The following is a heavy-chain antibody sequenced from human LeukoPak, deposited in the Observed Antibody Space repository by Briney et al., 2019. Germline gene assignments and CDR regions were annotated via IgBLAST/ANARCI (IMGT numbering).Heavy chain of an antibody. Sequence: GGSLRLSCAASGFTFSSYAMHWVRQAPGKGLEWVAVISYDGSNKYYADSVKGRFTISRDNSKNTLYLQMNSLRAEDTAVYYCARDRIAVAVTAAFDIWGQGTMVTVSS. CDR3: ARDRIAVAVTAAFDI. CDR1: GFTFSSYA. V-gene: IGHV3-30-3*01. CDR2: ISYDGSNK. J-gene: IGHJ3*02. D-gene: IGHD6-19*01.